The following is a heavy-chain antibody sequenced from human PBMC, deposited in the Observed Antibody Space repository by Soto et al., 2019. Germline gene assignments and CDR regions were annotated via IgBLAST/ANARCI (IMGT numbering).Heavy chain of an antibody. J-gene: IGHJ6*03. CDR2: IYYSGST. CDR3: ARANTDYKVTYYYYYMDV. CDR1: GGSISSSSYY. V-gene: IGHV4-39*01. D-gene: IGHD2-21*02. Sequence: KASETLSLTCTVSGGSISSSSYYWGWIRQPPGKGLEWIGSIYYSGSTYYNPSLKSRVTISVDTSKNQFSLKLSSVTAADTAVYYCARANTDYKVTYYYYYMDVWGKGTTVTVSS.